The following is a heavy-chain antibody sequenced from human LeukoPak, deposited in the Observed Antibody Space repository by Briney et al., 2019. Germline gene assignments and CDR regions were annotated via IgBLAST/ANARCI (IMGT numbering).Heavy chain of an antibody. CDR1: GFTFSDSH. CDR3: ARDPLGLYWYFDL. CDR2: IWYDGSNK. D-gene: IGHD3/OR15-3a*01. J-gene: IGHJ2*01. Sequence: GGSLRLSCAASGFTFSDSHMSWIRQAPGKGLEWVAVIWYDGSNKYYADSVKGRFTISRDNSKNTLYLQMNSLRAEDTAVYYCARDPLGLYWYFDLWGRGTLVTVSS. V-gene: IGHV3-33*08.